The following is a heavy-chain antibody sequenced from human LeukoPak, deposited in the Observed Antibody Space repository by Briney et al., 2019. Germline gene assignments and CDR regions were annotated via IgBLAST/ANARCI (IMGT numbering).Heavy chain of an antibody. CDR3: ARVGCSSTSCLDY. J-gene: IGHJ4*02. CDR1: GGSISSGGYY. Sequence: PSQTLSLTCTVSGGSISSGGYYWSWIRQPPGKGLEWIGYIYHSGSTYYNPSLKSRVTISVDRSKNQFSLKLSSVTAADMAVYYCARVGCSSTSCLDYWGQGTLVTVSS. V-gene: IGHV4-30-2*01. CDR2: IYHSGST. D-gene: IGHD2-2*01.